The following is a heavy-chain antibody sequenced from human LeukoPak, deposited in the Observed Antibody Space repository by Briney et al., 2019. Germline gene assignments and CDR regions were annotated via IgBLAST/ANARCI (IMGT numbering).Heavy chain of an antibody. Sequence: GGSLRLSCAASRFTFSDYYMSWIRQAPGKGLEWVSYISSSGSTQYYADSVKGRFTISRDTSKNTFYLQMNSLRPDDTATYCARAILLTGSEYYFDSWGQGTLVTVSS. CDR1: RFTFSDYY. CDR2: ISSSGSTQ. V-gene: IGHV3-11*01. J-gene: IGHJ4*02. CDR3: ARAILLTGSEYYFDS. D-gene: IGHD3-9*01.